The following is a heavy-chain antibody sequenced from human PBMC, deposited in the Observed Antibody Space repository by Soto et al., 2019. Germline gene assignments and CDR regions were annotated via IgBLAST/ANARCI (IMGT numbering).Heavy chain of an antibody. CDR1: GYTFTKYG. V-gene: IGHV1-18*01. CDR2: ISGSSGNA. Sequence: QVQLVQSGAEVKNPGASVKVSCKTSGYTFTKYGVGWVLQAPGQGLEWMGWISGSSGNANYAEKVQGRITLTTDTSTSTAYIELRSLRSDDTAVYYCAREMAGLGGEYDYWGQGTLVTVSS. D-gene: IGHD3-16*01. J-gene: IGHJ4*02. CDR3: AREMAGLGGEYDY.